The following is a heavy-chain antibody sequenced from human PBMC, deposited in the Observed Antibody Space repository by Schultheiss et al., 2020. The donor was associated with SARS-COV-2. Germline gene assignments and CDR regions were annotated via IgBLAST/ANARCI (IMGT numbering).Heavy chain of an antibody. J-gene: IGHJ4*02. CDR3: ASPIAVGATDDY. CDR1: GGSFSGYY. D-gene: IGHD1-26*01. Sequence: SETLSLTCAVYGGSFSGYYWSWIRRPPGKGLEWIGEINHSGSTNYNPSLKSRVTISVDTSKNQFSLKLSSVTAADTAVYYCASPIAVGATDDYWGQGTLVTVSS. V-gene: IGHV4-34*01. CDR2: INHSGST.